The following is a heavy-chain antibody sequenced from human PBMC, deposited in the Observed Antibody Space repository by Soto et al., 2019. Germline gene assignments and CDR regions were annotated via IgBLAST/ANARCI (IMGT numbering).Heavy chain of an antibody. J-gene: IGHJ4*02. Sequence: SETLSLTCTVSGGSISSYYWSWIRQPPGKGLEWIGYIYYSGSTDYNPSLKSRVTISVDTSKNQFSLKLSSVTAADTAVYYCASSGYSHGPFDYWGQGTLVTVSS. V-gene: IGHV4-59*01. CDR3: ASSGYSHGPFDY. D-gene: IGHD5-18*01. CDR1: GGSISSYY. CDR2: IYYSGST.